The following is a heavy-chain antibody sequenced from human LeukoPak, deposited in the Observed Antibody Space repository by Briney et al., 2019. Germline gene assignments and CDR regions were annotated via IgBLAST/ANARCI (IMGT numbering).Heavy chain of an antibody. CDR1: GFTFSSYA. CDR3: AKSYGSGSYYWPAFDY. V-gene: IGHV3-23*01. CDR2: ISGSGGTT. J-gene: IGHJ4*02. D-gene: IGHD3-10*01. Sequence: GGSLRLSCAASGFTFSSYAMSWVRQAPGKGLEWVSVISGSGGTTYYADSVKGRFTISRDNSKNTLYLQMNSLRADDTAVYYCAKSYGSGSYYWPAFDYWGQGTLVTVSS.